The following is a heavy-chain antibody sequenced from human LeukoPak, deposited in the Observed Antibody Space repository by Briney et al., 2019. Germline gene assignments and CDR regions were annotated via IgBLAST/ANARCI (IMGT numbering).Heavy chain of an antibody. V-gene: IGHV3-53*01. Sequence: SGGSLRLSCAASGFTVSSNFMSWVRQAPGKGLEWVSTIYSDGGIYYADSVKGRFTISRDNSKNTLYLQMSSLRAEDTAIYYCASLKGSTSDYWGQGTLVIVSA. CDR2: IYSDGGI. J-gene: IGHJ4*02. CDR1: GFTVSSNF. D-gene: IGHD2-2*01. CDR3: ASLKGSTSDY.